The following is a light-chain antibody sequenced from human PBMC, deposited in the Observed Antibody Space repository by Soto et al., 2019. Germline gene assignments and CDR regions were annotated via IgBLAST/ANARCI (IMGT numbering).Light chain of an antibody. CDR1: QSISNY. CDR2: AAS. J-gene: IGKJ1*01. V-gene: IGKV1-39*01. CDR3: QKSHSTPWT. Sequence: DIQMTQSPSSLSASVGDRVTITCRASQSISNYLNWFQQKPGKAPKLMIYAASSLQSGVPSRFSGSESGTDFNLIISSLQPEDFATYYCQKSHSTPWTFGQGPKVEIK.